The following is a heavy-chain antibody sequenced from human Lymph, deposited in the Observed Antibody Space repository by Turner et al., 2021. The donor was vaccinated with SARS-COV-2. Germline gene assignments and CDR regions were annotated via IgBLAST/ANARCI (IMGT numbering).Heavy chain of an antibody. J-gene: IGHJ6*02. CDR1: GGSISSTS. D-gene: IGHD1-1*01. V-gene: IGHV4-59*08. CDR2: FYKIGSI. Sequence: QVQLQESGPGLVRPSETLSLTCTVSGGSISSTSWSWFRQSPGRELEWIVYFYKIGSIDYNPTLRSRVTISVDTSKNQLSLNLVSVTAADTAVYYCARHQGSTSGYDHGMNVWGQGTAVIVSS. CDR3: ARHQGSTSGYDHGMNV.